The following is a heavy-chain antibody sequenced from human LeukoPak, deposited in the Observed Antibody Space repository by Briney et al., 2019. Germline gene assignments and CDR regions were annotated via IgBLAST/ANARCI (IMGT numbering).Heavy chain of an antibody. CDR3: ARQGYYYDSSGYYPGGDY. CDR1: GGSISSYY. V-gene: IGHV4-59*08. J-gene: IGHJ4*02. D-gene: IGHD3-22*01. Sequence: PSETLSLTCTVSGGSISSYYWSWIRQPPGKGLEWIGYIYYSGSTNYNPSLKGRVTISVDTSKNQFSLKLSSVTAADTAVYYCARQGYYYDSSGYYPGGDYWGQGTLVTVSS. CDR2: IYYSGST.